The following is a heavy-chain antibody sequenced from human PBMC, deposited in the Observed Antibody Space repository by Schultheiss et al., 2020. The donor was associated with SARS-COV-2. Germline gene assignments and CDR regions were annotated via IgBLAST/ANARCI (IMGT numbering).Heavy chain of an antibody. D-gene: IGHD3-10*01. CDR1: GYSFTSYW. J-gene: IGHJ6*02. V-gene: IGHV5-51*01. CDR2: IYPGDSDT. CDR3: ARETERGALYYYYGMDV. Sequence: ESLKISCKGSGYSFTSYWIGWVRQMPGKGLEWMGIIYPGDSDTRYSPSFQGQVTISADKSISTAYLQWSSLKASDTAMYYCARETERGALYYYYGMDVWGQGTTVTVSS.